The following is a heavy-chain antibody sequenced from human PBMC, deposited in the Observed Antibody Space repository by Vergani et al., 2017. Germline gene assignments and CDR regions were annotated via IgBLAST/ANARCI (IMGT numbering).Heavy chain of an antibody. J-gene: IGHJ5*02. CDR3: ASDTHSGQRSDR. V-gene: IGHV4-59*01. D-gene: IGHD6-19*01. CDR2: MYHSGST. CDR1: CGSMSGYY. Sequence: VRLQESGPGLVKPSETLSLTCSVSCGSMSGYYWSWIRQLPGKELVWIGYMYHSGSTNYNPTLATRVTISVDTSKNQCSLTLTSVTAADTAVYYCASDTHSGQRSDRWGQGILVTVTS.